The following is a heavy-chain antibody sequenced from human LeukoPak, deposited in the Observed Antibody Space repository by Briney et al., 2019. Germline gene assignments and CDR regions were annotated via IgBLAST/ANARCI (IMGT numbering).Heavy chain of an antibody. J-gene: IGHJ3*02. V-gene: IGHV4-59*01. Sequence: SETLSLTSTVSGDSISSYYWSWIRQPPGKGLEWIGYIYYSGSTNYNPSLKSRVTISVDTSKNQFSLKLSSVTAADTAVYYCARERYTSIAVAGIAPPNDAFDIWGQGTMVTVSS. CDR3: ARERYTSIAVAGIAPPNDAFDI. CDR2: IYYSGST. CDR1: GDSISSYY. D-gene: IGHD6-19*01.